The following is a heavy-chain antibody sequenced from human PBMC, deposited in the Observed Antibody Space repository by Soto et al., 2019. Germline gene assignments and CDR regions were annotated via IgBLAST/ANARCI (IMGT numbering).Heavy chain of an antibody. J-gene: IGHJ6*02. D-gene: IGHD3-10*01. CDR2: INAGNGNT. CDR3: ATSTRRGYSCGMDV. CDR1: GYTFTSYA. Sequence: RASVKVSCKASGYTFTSYAMHWVRQAPGQRLEWMGWINAGNGNTKYSQKFQGRVTITRDTSASTAYMELSSLRSEDTAVYYCATSTRRGYSCGMDVWGQGTTVTVSS. V-gene: IGHV1-3*01.